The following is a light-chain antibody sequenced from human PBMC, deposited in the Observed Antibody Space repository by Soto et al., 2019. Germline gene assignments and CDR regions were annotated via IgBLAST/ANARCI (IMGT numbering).Light chain of an antibody. CDR2: GAS. Sequence: EIVMTQSPSTLSVSPGERSTLSFMASQSVSSSYLAWYQQKPGQAPRLLIYGASSRATGIPDRFSGSGSGTDFTLTISRLEPEDFAVYYCQQYGSSRTFGQGTKVDIK. CDR3: QQYGSSRT. CDR1: QSVSSSY. J-gene: IGKJ1*01. V-gene: IGKV3-20*01.